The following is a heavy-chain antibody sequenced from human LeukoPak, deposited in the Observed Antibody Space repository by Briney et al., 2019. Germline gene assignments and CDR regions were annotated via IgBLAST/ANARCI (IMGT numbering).Heavy chain of an antibody. CDR3: AREWIPLAPYYYYYGMDV. Sequence: GGSLTLSCAPSGLTFSSYWMHWVRQPPGKGLVWVSRINSDGSSTSCADSVKGRFTIARDNAKNTLYLQMNSLRAEDTAVYYCAREWIPLAPYYYYYGMDVWDQGTTVTVSS. CDR1: GLTFSSYW. D-gene: IGHD2-2*03. V-gene: IGHV3-74*01. CDR2: INSDGSST. J-gene: IGHJ6*02.